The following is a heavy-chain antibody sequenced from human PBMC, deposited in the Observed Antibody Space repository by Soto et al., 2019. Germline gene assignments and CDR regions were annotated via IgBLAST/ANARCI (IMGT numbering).Heavy chain of an antibody. J-gene: IGHJ4*02. CDR3: ATLLGYGTTFDN. D-gene: IGHD2-8*01. CDR2: IWPDGSEM. CDR1: GFTFSSHS. Sequence: GGSLRLSCVASGFTFSSHSMSWVRQAPGKGLEWVATIWPDGSEMRCVDSVKGRFTISRDNIEDSLYLQMNSLRVEDTAIYYCATLLGYGTTFDNWGQGALVTVSS. V-gene: IGHV3-7*03.